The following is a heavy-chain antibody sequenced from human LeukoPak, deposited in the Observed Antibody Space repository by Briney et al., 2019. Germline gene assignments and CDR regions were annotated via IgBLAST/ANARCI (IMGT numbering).Heavy chain of an antibody. V-gene: IGHV3-48*03. D-gene: IGHD1-26*01. CDR1: GFTFSSYE. CDR3: ARVEYSGSYLVYYYYMDV. Sequence: GGSLRLFCAASGFTFSSYEMNWVRQAPGKGLEWVSYISSSGSTIYYADSVKGRFTISRDNAMNSLYLQMNSLRAEDTAVYYCARVEYSGSYLVYYYYMDVWGKGTTVTVSS. CDR2: ISSSGSTI. J-gene: IGHJ6*03.